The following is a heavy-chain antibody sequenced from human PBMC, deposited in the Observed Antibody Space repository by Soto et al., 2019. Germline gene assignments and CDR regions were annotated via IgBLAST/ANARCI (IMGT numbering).Heavy chain of an antibody. Sequence: SVKVSCKASGGTFSSYAISWVRQAPGQGLEWMGGIIPIFGTANYAQKFQGRVTITADKSTSTAYMELSSLRSEDTAVYSCASSKTYSYDSRGLGSAFDIWGQGTMVTV. CDR2: IIPIFGTA. CDR1: GGTFSSYA. D-gene: IGHD3-22*01. V-gene: IGHV1-69*06. J-gene: IGHJ3*02. CDR3: ASSKTYSYDSRGLGSAFDI.